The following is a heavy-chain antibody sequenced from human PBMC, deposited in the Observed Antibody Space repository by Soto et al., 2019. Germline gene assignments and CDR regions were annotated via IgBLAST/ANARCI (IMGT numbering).Heavy chain of an antibody. V-gene: IGHV3-33*01. CDR2: IWYDGSNK. J-gene: IGHJ5*02. CDR3: ARDVTLRRVRYCSSTGCNGSGGWFDP. Sequence: GGSLRLSCAASGFTFSSYGMHWVRQAPGKGLEWVAVIWYDGSNKYYANSGKGGLTISRVNSKNTLYLQMNGLRAEDTAVYYCARDVTLRRVRYCSSTGCNGSGGWFDPWGQGTLVTVSS. CDR1: GFTFSSYG. D-gene: IGHD2-2*01.